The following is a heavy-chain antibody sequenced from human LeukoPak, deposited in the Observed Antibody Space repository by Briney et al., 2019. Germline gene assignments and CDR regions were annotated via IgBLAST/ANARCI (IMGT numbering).Heavy chain of an antibody. CDR2: IYTSGST. V-gene: IGHV4-4*07. J-gene: IGHJ4*02. CDR3: ARAGGYYDSSGYGIDY. CDR1: GGSISSYY. D-gene: IGHD3-22*01. Sequence: SETLTLTCTVSGGSISSYYWSWIRQPAGKGLEWIGRIYTSGSTNYNPSLKSRVTMSVDTSKNQFSLKLSSVTAADTAVYYCARAGGYYDSSGYGIDYRGQGTLVTVSS.